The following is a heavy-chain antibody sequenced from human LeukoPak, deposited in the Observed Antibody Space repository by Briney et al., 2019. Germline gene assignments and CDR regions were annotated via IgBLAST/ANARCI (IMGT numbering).Heavy chain of an antibody. CDR2: IYYSGST. CDR1: GGSISSISSNNYH. CDR3: AREMGVVTAHGIDV. V-gene: IGHV4-39*02. D-gene: IGHD4-23*01. J-gene: IGHJ6*02. Sequence: SETLSLTCIVSGGSISSISSNNYHWGWIRQPPGKGLEWIGSIYYSGSTYYNPSLKSRVTVSVDTSKNQFSLKLSSVTAADTALYYCAREMGVVTAHGIDVWGQGTTVTVSS.